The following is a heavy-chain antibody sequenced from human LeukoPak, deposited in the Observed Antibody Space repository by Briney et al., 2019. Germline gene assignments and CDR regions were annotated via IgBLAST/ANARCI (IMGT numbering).Heavy chain of an antibody. Sequence: GESLKISCKGVGYSFTSYWIGWVRQMAGQGMEWMGVIYPGDSRTRYNPSFQGQVTISVDKSINTAYLQWVSLKASDTAIYYCAYRELTSTWSYPWGQGTLVTVSS. D-gene: IGHD2-2*01. CDR1: GYSFTSYW. J-gene: IGHJ5*02. CDR3: AYRELTSTWSYP. CDR2: IYPGDSRT. V-gene: IGHV5-51*01.